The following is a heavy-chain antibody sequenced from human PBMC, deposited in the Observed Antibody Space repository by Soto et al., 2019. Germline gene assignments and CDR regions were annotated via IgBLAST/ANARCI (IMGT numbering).Heavy chain of an antibody. D-gene: IGHD3-22*01. J-gene: IGHJ4*02. CDR1: GGSSISYW. CDR2: IYYSGST. V-gene: IGHV4-59*01. Sequence: PSHPLSVTCTGAGGSSISYWWRWIRQPPGKGLEWIGYIYYSGSTNYNPSLKSRVTISVDTSKNQFSLKLSSVTAADTAVYYCARGGITMIPFDYWGQGTLVTVSS. CDR3: ARGGITMIPFDY.